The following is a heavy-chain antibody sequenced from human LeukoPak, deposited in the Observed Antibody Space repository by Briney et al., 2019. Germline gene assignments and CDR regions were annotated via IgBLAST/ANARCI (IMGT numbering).Heavy chain of an antibody. V-gene: IGHV4-59*08. Sequence: SETLSLTCTVSGGSISSYYWSWIRQPPGKGLEWIGYIYYSGSTNYNPSLKSRATISVDTSKNQFSLKLSSVTAADTAVYYCARHEQRWLQPDYWGQGTLVTVSS. J-gene: IGHJ4*02. CDR2: IYYSGST. D-gene: IGHD5-24*01. CDR1: GGSISSYY. CDR3: ARHEQRWLQPDY.